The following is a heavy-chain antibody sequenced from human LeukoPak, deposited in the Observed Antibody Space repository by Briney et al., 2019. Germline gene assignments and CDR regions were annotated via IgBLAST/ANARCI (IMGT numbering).Heavy chain of an antibody. CDR3: ARDRDSGYDLWFDP. CDR1: GYTFTGYY. J-gene: IGHJ5*02. CDR2: INPNSGGT. V-gene: IGHV1-2*02. D-gene: IGHD5-12*01. Sequence: ASVKVSCKASGYTFTGYYMHWVRQAPGQGLEWMGWINPNSGGTNYAQKFQGRVTTTRDTSISTAYMELSRLRSDDTAVYYCARDRDSGYDLWFDPWGQGTLVTVSS.